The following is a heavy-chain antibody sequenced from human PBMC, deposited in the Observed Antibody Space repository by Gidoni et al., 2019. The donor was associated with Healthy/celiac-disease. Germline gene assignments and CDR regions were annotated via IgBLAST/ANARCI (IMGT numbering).Heavy chain of an antibody. J-gene: IGHJ4*02. CDR1: GFTFSSYA. D-gene: IGHD3-9*01. CDR3: ARSGDYDILTGYYFFDY. Sequence: EVPLLESGGGLVQPGGSLRLSCAASGFTFSSYAMSWVRQAPGKGLEWVSAISGSGGSTYYADSVKGRFTISRDNSKNTLYLQMNSLRAEDTAVYYCARSGDYDILTGYYFFDYWGQGTLVTVSS. CDR2: ISGSGGST. V-gene: IGHV3-23*01.